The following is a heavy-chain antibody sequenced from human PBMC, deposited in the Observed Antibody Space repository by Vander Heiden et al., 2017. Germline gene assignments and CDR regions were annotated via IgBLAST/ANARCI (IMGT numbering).Heavy chain of an antibody. CDR3: TRELQRLPDY. J-gene: IGHJ4*02. CDR2: ISSAGDII. CDR1: GYTFSGYY. D-gene: IGHD5-18*01. V-gene: IGHV3-11*01. Sequence: QVQLVESGGDLVKPGGSLRLSCAASGYTFSGYYMSWVRQAPGKGLEWVSYISSAGDIIHDADSVKGRFTISRDNAKNSLYLKMKSLRAEDTAVYYCTRELQRLPDYWGQGTLVTVSS.